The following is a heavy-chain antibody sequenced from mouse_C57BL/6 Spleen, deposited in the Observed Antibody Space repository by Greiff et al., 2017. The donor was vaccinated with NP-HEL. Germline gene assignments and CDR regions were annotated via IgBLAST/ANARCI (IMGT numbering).Heavy chain of an antibody. D-gene: IGHD2-1*01. CDR3: ARDIYYGNPWFAY. Sequence: EVQGVESGGGLVKPGGSLKLSCAASGFTFSDYGMHWVRQAPEKGLEWVAYISSGSSTIYYADTVKGRFTISRDNAKNTLFLQMTSLRSEDTAMYYCARDIYYGNPWFAYWGQGTLVTVSA. CDR2: ISSGSSTI. V-gene: IGHV5-17*01. CDR1: GFTFSDYG. J-gene: IGHJ3*01.